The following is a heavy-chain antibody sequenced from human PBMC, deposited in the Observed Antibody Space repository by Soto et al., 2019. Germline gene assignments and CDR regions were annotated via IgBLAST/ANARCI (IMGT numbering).Heavy chain of an antibody. J-gene: IGHJ6*02. V-gene: IGHV4-39*01. CDR1: GGSISSSSYY. CDR2: IYYSGST. CDR3: ARHRVEDFWSGYYFYDGMDV. D-gene: IGHD3-3*01. Sequence: SETLSLTCTVSGGSISSSSYYWGWIRQPPGKGLEWIGSIYYSGSTYYNPSLKSRVTISVDTSKNQFSLKLSSVTAADTAVYYCARHRVEDFWSGYYFYDGMDVWGQGTTVTVSS.